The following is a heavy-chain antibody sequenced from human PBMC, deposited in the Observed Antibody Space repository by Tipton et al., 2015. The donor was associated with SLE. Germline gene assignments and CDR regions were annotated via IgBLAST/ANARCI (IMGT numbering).Heavy chain of an antibody. CDR3: ARDPQGVYYFDY. CDR1: GDSISSYY. J-gene: IGHJ4*02. CDR2: IYYSGST. Sequence: TLSLTCTVSGDSISSYYWSWIRQPPGKGLEWIGYIYYSGSTNYNPSLKSRVTISVDTSKNQFSLKLGSVTAADTAVYYCARDPQGVYYFDYWGQGTLVTVSS. V-gene: IGHV4-59*01.